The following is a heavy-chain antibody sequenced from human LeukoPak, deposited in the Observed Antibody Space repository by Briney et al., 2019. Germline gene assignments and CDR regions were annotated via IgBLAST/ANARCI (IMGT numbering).Heavy chain of an antibody. CDR2: INPNSGGT. Sequence: GASVKVSCKASGYTFTGYYMHWVRQAPGQGLEWMGWINPNSGGTNYAQKFQGRVTMTRDTSISTAYMELSRLRSDDTAVHYCARDLTGTTSGWFDPWGQGTLVTVSS. V-gene: IGHV1-2*02. CDR1: GYTFTGYY. D-gene: IGHD1-7*01. J-gene: IGHJ5*02. CDR3: ARDLTGTTSGWFDP.